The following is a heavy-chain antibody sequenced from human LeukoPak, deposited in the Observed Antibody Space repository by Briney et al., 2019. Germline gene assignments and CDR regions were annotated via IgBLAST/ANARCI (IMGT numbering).Heavy chain of an antibody. Sequence: PGASLKISCKGSGYSFPTYWIGWVRQMPGGGLEWMGIIYPSDSETRYSPSFQGQVTISADRSISTAYLQWSSLKASDTAMYYCARSTGATGPVDYWGQGTLVTV. V-gene: IGHV5-51*01. CDR2: IYPSDSET. CDR1: GYSFPTYW. J-gene: IGHJ4*02. D-gene: IGHD2-8*02. CDR3: ARSTGATGPVDY.